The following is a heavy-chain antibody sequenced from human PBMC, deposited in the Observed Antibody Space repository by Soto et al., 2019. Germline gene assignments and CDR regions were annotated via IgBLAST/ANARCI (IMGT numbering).Heavy chain of an antibody. V-gene: IGHV4-4*02. J-gene: IGHJ4*02. CDR1: GDSISSGNW. CDR2: VYHSGNT. CDR3: ARDGSGSPGAADH. Sequence: QVQLQESGPGLVKPSGTLSLTCAVSGDSISSGNWWSWVRQPPGKGLEWIGEVYHSGNTNYNPSLKSRVTRSVDKSNNQFSVKLSSVTAADTAVYFCARDGSGSPGAADHWGQGTLVTVSS. D-gene: IGHD1-26*01.